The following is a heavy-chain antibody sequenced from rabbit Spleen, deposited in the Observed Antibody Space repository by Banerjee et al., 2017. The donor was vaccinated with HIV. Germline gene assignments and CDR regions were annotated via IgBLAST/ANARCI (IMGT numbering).Heavy chain of an antibody. J-gene: IGHJ6*01. CDR1: GFSFSSGYD. CDR2: IDTTYGST. Sequence: QSLEESGGDLVKPGGTLTLTCTVSGFSFSSGYDMCWVRQAPGKGLEWIACIDTTYGSTYYASWVISRFTISKTSSTTVTLQMTSLTAADTATYFCARDAGTSFSTYGMDLWGQGTLVTVS. V-gene: IGHV1S40*01. D-gene: IGHD8-1*01. CDR3: ARDAGTSFSTYGMDL.